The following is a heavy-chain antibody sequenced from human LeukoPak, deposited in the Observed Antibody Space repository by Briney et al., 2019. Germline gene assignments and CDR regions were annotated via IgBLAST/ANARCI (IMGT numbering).Heavy chain of an antibody. CDR3: ARDWVIIKDDYVWGSYRYYWFDP. CDR1: GGSISSSNW. Sequence: SETLSLTCAVSGGSISSSNWWSWVRQPPGKGLEWIGEIYHSGSTNYNPSLKSRVTISVDKSKNQFSLKLSSVTAADTAVYYCARDWVIIKDDYVWGSYRYYWFDPWGQGTLVTVSS. CDR2: IYHSGST. V-gene: IGHV4-4*02. J-gene: IGHJ5*02. D-gene: IGHD3-16*02.